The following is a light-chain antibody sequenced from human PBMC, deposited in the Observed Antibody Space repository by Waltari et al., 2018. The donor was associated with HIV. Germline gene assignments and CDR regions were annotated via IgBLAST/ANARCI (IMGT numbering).Light chain of an antibody. CDR1: TSNIGSYY. V-gene: IGLV1-47*01. CDR2: RNN. Sequence: QSVLTQPPSASGTPGQRVTISCSGSTSNIGSYYVYWYQQLPGTAPKLLIYRNNQWPSGVPDRFSGSKSGTSASLAISGLRSEDEADYYCAAWDDSLSVVFGGGTKLTVL. J-gene: IGLJ2*01. CDR3: AAWDDSLSVV.